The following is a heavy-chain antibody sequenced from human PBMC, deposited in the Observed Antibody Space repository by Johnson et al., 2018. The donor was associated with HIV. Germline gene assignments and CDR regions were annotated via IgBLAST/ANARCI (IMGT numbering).Heavy chain of an antibody. Sequence: QLVESGGGVVQPGGSLRLSCAASGFTFSSYGMHWVRQAPGKGLEWVAVISYDGSNKYYADSVKGRFTISRDNSKNTLYLQMNSLRAEDTALYYCAKDISSMKVPGDAFDIWGQGTMVTVSS. J-gene: IGHJ3*02. CDR3: AKDISSMKVPGDAFDI. D-gene: IGHD3-22*01. CDR2: ISYDGSNK. CDR1: GFTFSSYG. V-gene: IGHV3-30*19.